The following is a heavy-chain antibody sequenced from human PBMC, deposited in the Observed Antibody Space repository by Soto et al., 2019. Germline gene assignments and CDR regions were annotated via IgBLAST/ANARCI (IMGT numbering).Heavy chain of an antibody. D-gene: IGHD5-12*01. Sequence: QVQLVQSGAEVKKPGASVKVSCKASRYTFTSYYMHWVRQAPGQGLEWMGIINPSGGSTSYAQKFKGRVTMTRDTSTSTVYMELSSLRSEDTAVYYCARGRRDGYNGPSSWVDYWGQGTLVTVSS. CDR3: ARGRRDGYNGPSSWVDY. CDR1: RYTFTSYY. V-gene: IGHV1-46*01. J-gene: IGHJ4*02. CDR2: INPSGGST.